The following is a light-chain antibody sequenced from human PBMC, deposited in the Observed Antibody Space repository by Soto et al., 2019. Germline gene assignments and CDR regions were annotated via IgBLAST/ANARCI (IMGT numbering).Light chain of an antibody. CDR3: QQYNSYAYT. V-gene: IGKV1-5*03. J-gene: IGKJ2*01. Sequence: DIQMTQSPSTLSASVGDRVTITCRASQSVSSWLAWYHQKPGKAPKLLIYKASSLESGVPSRFSGSGSGTEFTLTLSSLQPDDFATYYCQQYNSYAYTFGQGTKLEI. CDR2: KAS. CDR1: QSVSSW.